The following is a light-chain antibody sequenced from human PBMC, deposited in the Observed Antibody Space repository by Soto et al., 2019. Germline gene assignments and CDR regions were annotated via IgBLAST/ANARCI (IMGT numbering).Light chain of an antibody. V-gene: IGKV1-39*01. CDR2: AAS. CDR3: QPSYTTPLT. CDR1: QSISSY. J-gene: IGKJ4*01. Sequence: DIQMTQSPSSLSASVGDRVTITCRASQSISSYLNWYQQKPGKAPNLLIYAASTLQSGVPSRFSGSGSGTDFTLTIRSLQPEDFATYYCQPSYTTPLTFGGGTKVEIK.